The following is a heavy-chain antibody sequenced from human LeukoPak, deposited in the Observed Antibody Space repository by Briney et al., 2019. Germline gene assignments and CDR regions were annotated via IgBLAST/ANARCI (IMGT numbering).Heavy chain of an antibody. V-gene: IGHV3-49*03. CDR2: LRSKAYGGTT. J-gene: IGHJ3*02. CDR1: GFTFGDYA. CDR3: TRDPGIVGAQGAFDI. D-gene: IGHD1-26*01. Sequence: QPGRSLRLSCTASGFTFGDYAMSWFRQAPGKGREWVGFLRSKAYGGTTEYAASVKGRFTISRDDSKSLAYLQMNSLKTEDTAVYYCTRDPGIVGAQGAFDIWGQGTMVTVSS.